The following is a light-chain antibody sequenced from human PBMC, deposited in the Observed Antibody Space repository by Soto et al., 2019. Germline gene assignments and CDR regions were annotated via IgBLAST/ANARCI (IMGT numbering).Light chain of an antibody. CDR1: SSDVGAYNY. CDR3: SSFGASKV. Sequence: QSALTQPPSASGSLGQSVTVSCTGSSSDVGAYNYVSWYQQHPGKAPKLIIDEVNKRPSGVSDRFSGSKSGNTASLTVSGLQAEDEADYYCSSFGASKVFGGGTKLTVL. J-gene: IGLJ2*01. CDR2: EVN. V-gene: IGLV2-8*01.